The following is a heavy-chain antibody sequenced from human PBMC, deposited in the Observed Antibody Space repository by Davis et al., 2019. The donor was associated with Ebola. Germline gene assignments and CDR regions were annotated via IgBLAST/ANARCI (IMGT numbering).Heavy chain of an antibody. Sequence: SETLSLTCTVSGGSISSYYWSWIRQPPGKGLEWIGEINHSGSTNYTPSLKSRATISVDTSKNQFSLKLSSVTAADTAVYYCARGAGYNIYYWGQGTLVTVSS. CDR1: GGSISSYY. V-gene: IGHV4-34*01. CDR2: INHSGST. J-gene: IGHJ4*02. CDR3: ARGAGYNIYY. D-gene: IGHD5-24*01.